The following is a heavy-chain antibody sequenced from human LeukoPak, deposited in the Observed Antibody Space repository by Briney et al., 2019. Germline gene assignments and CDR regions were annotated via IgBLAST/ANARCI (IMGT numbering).Heavy chain of an antibody. J-gene: IGHJ6*02. CDR3: ARDDDFLSGYRRYYYGMDV. V-gene: IGHV3-7*01. CDR2: IKQDGSEK. CDR1: GFTFSSYW. D-gene: IGHD3-3*01. Sequence: GGSLRLSCAASGFTFSSYWMSWVRQAPGKGLEWVANIKQDGSEKYYVDSVKGRFTISRDNAKNSLYLQMNSLRAEDAAVYYCARDDDFLSGYRRYYYGMDVWGQGTTVTVSS.